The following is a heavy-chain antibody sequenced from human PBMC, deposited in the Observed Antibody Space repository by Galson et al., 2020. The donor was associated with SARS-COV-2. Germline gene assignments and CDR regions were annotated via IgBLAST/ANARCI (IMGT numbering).Heavy chain of an antibody. J-gene: IGHJ1*01. Sequence: SETLSLTCTASSVSIRSTGNYYCSWIRQTPRKALECLGRAYIRGSTNYNPSLKSRVTVSLDTPKNQFSLTLTSVTAADTAVYFWARGYSGYEWRTWGQGILVTVSS. CDR3: ARGYSGYEWRT. D-gene: IGHD5-12*01. CDR1: SVSIRSTGNYY. CDR2: AYIRGST. V-gene: IGHV4-61*02.